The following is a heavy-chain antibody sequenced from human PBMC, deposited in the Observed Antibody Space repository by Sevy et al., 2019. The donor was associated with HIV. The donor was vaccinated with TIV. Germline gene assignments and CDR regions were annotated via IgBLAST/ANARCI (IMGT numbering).Heavy chain of an antibody. CDR3: ARGTYDSSDHLGFYFDN. CDR1: GYTLTGHY. D-gene: IGHD3-22*01. J-gene: IGHJ4*01. V-gene: IGHV1-2*02. Sequence: ASVKVSCKASGYTLTGHYIHWVRQAPGQGPEWMGWINPNSGDTEYAQTFQGRVTMTRVTSISTVYMELFSLKSDDTAVYYCARGTYDSSDHLGFYFDNWGQGTLVTVSS. CDR2: INPNSGDT.